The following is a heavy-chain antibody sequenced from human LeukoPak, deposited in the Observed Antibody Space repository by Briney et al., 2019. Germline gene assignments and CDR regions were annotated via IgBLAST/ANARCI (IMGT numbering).Heavy chain of an antibody. J-gene: IGHJ4*02. CDR2: INSDGSST. Sequence: GGSLRLSCAASGFTFSRYWMHWVRQAPRKGLVWVSRINSDGSSTSYADSVKGRFTISTDNAKNTLYLQMNSLRDEDTAVYYCAAKKAGWYYFNYWGQGTLVTVSS. CDR3: AAKKAGWYYFNY. CDR1: GFTFSRYW. V-gene: IGHV3-74*01. D-gene: IGHD6-19*01.